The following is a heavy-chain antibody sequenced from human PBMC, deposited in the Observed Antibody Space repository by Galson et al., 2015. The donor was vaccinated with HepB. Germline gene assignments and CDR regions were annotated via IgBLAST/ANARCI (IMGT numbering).Heavy chain of an antibody. J-gene: IGHJ4*02. Sequence: SLRLSCAASGFTFSSYAMHWVRQAPGKGLEYVSAISSNGGSTYYADSVKGRFTISRDNSKNTLYLQMSSLRAEDTAVYYCVKEGRAIVDSSGWYFIVSQGLDCWGQTTQVTVSS. CDR1: GFTFSSYA. D-gene: IGHD6-19*01. CDR3: VKEGRAIVDSSGWYFIVSQGLDC. V-gene: IGHV3-64D*06. CDR2: ISSNGGST.